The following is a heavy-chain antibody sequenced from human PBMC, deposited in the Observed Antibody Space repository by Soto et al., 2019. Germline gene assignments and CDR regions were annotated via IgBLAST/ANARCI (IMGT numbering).Heavy chain of an antibody. Sequence: EVQLVESGGGLVQPGRSLRLSCAASGFSFNDYAMHWVRQTPGKGLEWVAGITWNSGNIDYADSVRGRFTISRDNATTYLYLQMNSLRPEDTDFYYCAKPAAMSDYYYYGLDFWGQGTTVTVSS. CDR2: ITWNSGNI. J-gene: IGHJ6*02. CDR3: AKPAAMSDYYYYGLDF. D-gene: IGHD2-2*01. CDR1: GFSFNDYA. V-gene: IGHV3-9*01.